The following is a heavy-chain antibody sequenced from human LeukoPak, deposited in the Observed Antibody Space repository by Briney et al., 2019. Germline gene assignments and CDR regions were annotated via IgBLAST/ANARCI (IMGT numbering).Heavy chain of an antibody. V-gene: IGHV3-53*05. D-gene: IGHD2-15*01. CDR1: GFTVSSIY. CDR3: TRGGPYRYCSSASCFSDF. Sequence: GGSLRLSCAASGFTVSSIYMSWVRQAPGKGLEWVSVIYSGGSTYYADSVKGRFTISRDNAKNSLYLQMNSLRVDDTALYYRTRGGPYRYCSSASCFSDFWGQGTLVTVSS. J-gene: IGHJ4*02. CDR2: IYSGGST.